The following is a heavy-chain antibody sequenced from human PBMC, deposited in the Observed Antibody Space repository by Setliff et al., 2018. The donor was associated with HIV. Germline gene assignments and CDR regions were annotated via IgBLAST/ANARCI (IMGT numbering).Heavy chain of an antibody. CDR3: ATYADRESNRFDP. Sequence: HPGGSLRLSCAASGFTFSSYGMHWVRQAPGKGLEWVAVIWYDGSNKYYADFVKGRFTISRDNAKNSLYLQMNSLRAEDTAVYYCATYADRESNRFDPWGQGILVTVSS. V-gene: IGHV3-33*03. J-gene: IGHJ5*02. D-gene: IGHD3-10*01. CDR2: IWYDGSNK. CDR1: GFTFSSYG.